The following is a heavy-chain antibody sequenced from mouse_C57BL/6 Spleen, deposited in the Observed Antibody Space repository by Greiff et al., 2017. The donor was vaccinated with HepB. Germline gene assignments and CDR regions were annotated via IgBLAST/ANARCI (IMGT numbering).Heavy chain of an antibody. Sequence: VQLQQSGAELAKPGASVKLSCKASGYTFTSYWMHWVKQRPGQGLEWIGYINPSSGYTKYNQKFKDKATLTADKSSSTAYMQLSSLTYEDSAVYYCEWITTVPYYFDYWGQGTTLTVSS. D-gene: IGHD1-1*01. V-gene: IGHV1-7*01. CDR1: GYTFTSYW. J-gene: IGHJ2*01. CDR3: EWITTVPYYFDY. CDR2: INPSSGYT.